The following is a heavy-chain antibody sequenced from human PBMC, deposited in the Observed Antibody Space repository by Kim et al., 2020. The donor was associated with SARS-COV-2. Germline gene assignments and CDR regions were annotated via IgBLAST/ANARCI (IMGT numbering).Heavy chain of an antibody. D-gene: IGHD5-12*01. J-gene: IGHJ2*01. V-gene: IGHV4-59*01. Sequence: LKSRVTISVDTSKNQFSLKLSSVTAADTAVYYCARDREMATITPDWYFDLWGRGTLVTVSS. CDR3: ARDREMATITPDWYFDL.